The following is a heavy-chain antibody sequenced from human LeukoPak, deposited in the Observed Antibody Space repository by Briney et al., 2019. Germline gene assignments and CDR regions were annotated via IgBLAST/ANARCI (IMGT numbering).Heavy chain of an antibody. D-gene: IGHD1-7*01. CDR3: ARVSRPGNYWVVAYYFDY. V-gene: IGHV3-20*04. Sequence: GGSLRLSCAASGFTFDDYGMSWVRQAPGKGLEWVSGINWNGGSTGYADSVKGRFTISRDNAKNSLYLQMNSLRAEDTALYYCARVSRPGNYWVVAYYFDYWGQGTLVTVSS. CDR2: INWNGGST. CDR1: GFTFDDYG. J-gene: IGHJ4*02.